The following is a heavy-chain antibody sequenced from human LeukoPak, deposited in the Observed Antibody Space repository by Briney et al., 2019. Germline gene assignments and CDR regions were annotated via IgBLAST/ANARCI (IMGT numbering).Heavy chain of an antibody. CDR2: MYLRDSDI. CDR1: GYSFTHYW. V-gene: IGHV5-51*01. Sequence: RGESLKISCKGSGYSFTHYWIGWVRQMPGKGLEWMGIMYLRDSDIRYSPSFQGQVTISADRSISTAYLQWSSLKASDTAMYYCARHMATSSWSGFDYRGQGTPVTVSS. J-gene: IGHJ4*02. D-gene: IGHD6-13*01. CDR3: ARHMATSSWSGFDY.